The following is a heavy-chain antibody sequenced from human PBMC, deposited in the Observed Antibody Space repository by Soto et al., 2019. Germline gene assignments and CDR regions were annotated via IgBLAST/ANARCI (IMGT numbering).Heavy chain of an antibody. J-gene: IGHJ6*02. CDR1: GGTFSSYA. CDR2: IIPIFGTA. D-gene: IGHD3-9*01. CDR3: ARRHHYDILTGYYPHAYYYYGMDV. V-gene: IGHV1-69*13. Sequence: ASVKVSCKASGGTFSSYAISWVRQAPGQGLEWMGGIIPIFGTANYAQKFQGRVTITADESTSTAYMELSSLRSEDTAVYYCARRHHYDILTGYYPHAYYYYGMDVWGQGTTVTVSS.